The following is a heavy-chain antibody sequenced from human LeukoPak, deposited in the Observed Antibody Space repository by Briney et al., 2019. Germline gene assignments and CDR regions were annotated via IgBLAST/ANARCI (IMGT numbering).Heavy chain of an antibody. J-gene: IGHJ4*02. CDR3: ARESLTGFHGFDE. CDR1: GLIVSSIY. CDR2: IYSGATT. D-gene: IGHD3-9*01. Sequence: GGSLSLSCAVFGLIVSSIYMDWVRHPPGKGLEWVSGIYSGATTNNADCVNGRFIISKDNSKNTLYLQMNTLGAEDTAVYYCARESLTGFHGFDEWGQGTLVTVSS. V-gene: IGHV3-53*01.